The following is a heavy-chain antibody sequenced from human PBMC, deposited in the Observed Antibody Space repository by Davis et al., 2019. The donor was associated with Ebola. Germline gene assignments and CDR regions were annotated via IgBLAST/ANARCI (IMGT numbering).Heavy chain of an antibody. J-gene: IGHJ6*02. CDR1: GYTFTGYY. V-gene: IGHV1-18*04. CDR3: ARDLITTPLDV. CDR2: ISAYNGNT. Sequence: AASVKVSCKASGYTFTGYYMHWVRQAPGQGLEWMGWISAYNGNTNYAQKLQGRVTMTTDTSTSTAYMELRSLRSDDTAVYYCARDLITTPLDVWGQGTTVTVSS. D-gene: IGHD1-14*01.